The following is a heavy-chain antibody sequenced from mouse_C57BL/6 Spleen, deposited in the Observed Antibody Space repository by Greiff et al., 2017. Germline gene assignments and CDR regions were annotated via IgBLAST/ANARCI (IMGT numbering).Heavy chain of an antibody. CDR2: INYDGSST. Sequence: EVMLVESEGGLVQPGSSMKLSCTASGFTFSDYYMAWVRQVPEKGLEWVANINYDGSSTYYLDSLKSRFIISRDNAKNILYLQMSSLKSEDTATYYCAREGYYGNYVNYAMDYWGQGTSGTVSS. D-gene: IGHD2-1*01. J-gene: IGHJ4*01. CDR1: GFTFSDYY. V-gene: IGHV5-16*01. CDR3: AREGYYGNYVNYAMDY.